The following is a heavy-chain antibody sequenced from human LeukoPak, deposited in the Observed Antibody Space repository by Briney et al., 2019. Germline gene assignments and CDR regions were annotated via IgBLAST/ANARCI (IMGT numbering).Heavy chain of an antibody. CDR1: GFTFSDYY. CDR2: ISSSGSTI. CDR3: ARYTAMVTSGFDY. D-gene: IGHD5-18*01. Sequence: GGSLRLSCAASGFTFSDYYMSWIRQAPGKGLEWVSDISSSGSTIYYADSVKGRFTISRDNAKNSLYLQMDSLRAEDTAVYYCARYTAMVTSGFDYWGQGTLVTVSS. V-gene: IGHV3-11*01. J-gene: IGHJ4*02.